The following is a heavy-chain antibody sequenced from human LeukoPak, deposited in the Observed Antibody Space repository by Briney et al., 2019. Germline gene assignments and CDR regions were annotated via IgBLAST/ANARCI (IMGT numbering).Heavy chain of an antibody. CDR1: GGSISSGGYY. V-gene: IGHV4-30-2*01. Sequence: PSETLSLTCTVSGGSISSGGYYWSWIRQPPGKGLEWIGYIYHSGSTYYNPSLKSRVTISVDRSKNQFSLKLSSVTAADTAVYYCARERSAALDYWGQGTLVTVSS. D-gene: IGHD2-2*01. J-gene: IGHJ4*02. CDR2: IYHSGST. CDR3: ARERSAALDY.